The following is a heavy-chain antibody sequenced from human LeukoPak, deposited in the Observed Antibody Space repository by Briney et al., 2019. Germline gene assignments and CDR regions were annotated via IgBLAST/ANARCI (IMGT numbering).Heavy chain of an antibody. V-gene: IGHV3-30*18. D-gene: IGHD6-13*01. J-gene: IGHJ4*02. CDR1: GSTFSSYG. Sequence: GGSLRLSCAASGSTFSSYGMHWVRQAPGKGLEWVAVISYDGSNKYYADSVKGRFTISRDNSKNTLYLQMNSLRAEDTAVYYCAKDESSSSWLHFDYWGQGTLVTVSS. CDR2: ISYDGSNK. CDR3: AKDESSSSWLHFDY.